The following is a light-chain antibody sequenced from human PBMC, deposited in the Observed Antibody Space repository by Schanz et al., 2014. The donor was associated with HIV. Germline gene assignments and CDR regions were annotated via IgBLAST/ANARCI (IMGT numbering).Light chain of an antibody. V-gene: IGLV2-14*03. CDR2: DVS. J-gene: IGLJ1*01. Sequence: QSALTQPASVSGAPGQSITISCTGTSSDVGGYNYPSWYQQHPGKAPKLMIYDVSNRPSGVSNRFSGSKSGNTASLTISGLQAEDESDYYCSSYTTSSTQVFGTGTKLTVL. CDR3: SSYTTSSTQV. CDR1: SSDVGGYNY.